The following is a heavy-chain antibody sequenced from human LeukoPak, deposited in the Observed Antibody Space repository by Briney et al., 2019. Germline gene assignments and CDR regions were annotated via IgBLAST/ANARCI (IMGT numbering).Heavy chain of an antibody. V-gene: IGHV4-34*01. D-gene: IGHD3-22*01. J-gene: IGHJ4*02. CDR1: GGSFSGYY. CDR3: ARESKSGYYRFDF. Sequence: TSETLSLTCAVCGGSFSGYYWSWIRQSPGKGLEWIGEINHSGSTHYNPSLKSRVIISVDTSKRRFFLKLNSVTAADTAVYYCARESKSGYYRFDFWGQGSPVTVSS. CDR2: INHSGST.